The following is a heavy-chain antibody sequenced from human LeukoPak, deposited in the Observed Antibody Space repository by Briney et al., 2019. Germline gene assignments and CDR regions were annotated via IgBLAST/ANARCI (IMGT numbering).Heavy chain of an antibody. CDR2: IWYDGSNK. CDR3: ARGQGYYDFWSGYSVSPLYFDY. D-gene: IGHD3-3*01. V-gene: IGHV3-33*01. CDR1: GFTFSSYG. Sequence: PGGSLRLSCAASGFTFSSYGMHWVRQAPGKGLEWVAVIWYDGSNKYYADSVKGRFTISRDNSKNTLYLQMNSLRAEDTAVYYCARGQGYYDFWSGYSVSPLYFDYWGQGTLVTVSS. J-gene: IGHJ4*02.